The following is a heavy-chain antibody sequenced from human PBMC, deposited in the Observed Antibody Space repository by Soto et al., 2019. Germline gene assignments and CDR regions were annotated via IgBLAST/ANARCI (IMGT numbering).Heavy chain of an antibody. V-gene: IGHV3-23*01. CDR2: ISGSGRST. J-gene: IGHJ4*02. Sequence: GWSLRLSCAASGLTFSSSAMSWVRQAPGKGLEGVSGISGSGRSTYYADSVKGRFTISRDNSKNTLHLQMNSMRAEDTAVYYCASGGPDSSGYYFDYWGQGTLVTVSS. CDR1: GLTFSSSA. CDR3: ASGGPDSSGYYFDY. D-gene: IGHD3-22*01.